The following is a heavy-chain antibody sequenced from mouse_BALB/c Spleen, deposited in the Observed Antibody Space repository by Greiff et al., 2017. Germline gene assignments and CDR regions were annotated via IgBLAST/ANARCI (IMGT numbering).Heavy chain of an antibody. J-gene: IGHJ4*01. CDR2: ISNGGGST. D-gene: IGHD2-4*01. CDR3: ARQGGLRRDYAMDY. V-gene: IGHV5-12-2*01. CDR1: GFTFSSYT. Sequence: EVKLMESGGGLVQPGGSLKLSCAASGFTFSSYTMSWVRQTPEKRLEWVAYISNGGGSTYYPDTVKGRFTISRYNAKNTLYLQMSSLKSEDTAMYYCARQGGLRRDYAMDYWGQGTSVTVSS.